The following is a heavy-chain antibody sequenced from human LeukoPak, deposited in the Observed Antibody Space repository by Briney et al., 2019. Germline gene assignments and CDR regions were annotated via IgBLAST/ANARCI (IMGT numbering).Heavy chain of an antibody. CDR3: ARDVVGSLDY. CDR1: GFTFSSYW. Sequence: GGSLRLSCAASGFTFSSYWMAWVVQAPGKGLEWVANIKGDESARHQADSVKGRFTISRDNTRNSLYLQMTNLRGDDTAVYYCARDVVGSLDYWGQGTLVTVSS. CDR2: IKGDESAR. J-gene: IGHJ4*02. V-gene: IGHV3-7*01. D-gene: IGHD1-26*01.